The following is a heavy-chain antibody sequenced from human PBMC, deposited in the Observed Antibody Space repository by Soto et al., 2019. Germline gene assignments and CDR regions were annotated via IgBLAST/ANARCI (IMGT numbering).Heavy chain of an antibody. D-gene: IGHD3-10*01. V-gene: IGHV3-30-3*01. CDR3: GREYSYGWFDP. CDR2: ISYDGSDK. CDR1: GFTFSIYA. J-gene: IGHJ5*02. Sequence: QVQLVESGGGVVQPGRSLRLSCAASGFTFSIYAMHWVRQAPGKGLEWVAVISYDGSDKYYADSVKGRFTISRDNSKNTVYLQMNSLRAEDSAVYYCGREYSYGWFDPWGQGTLVTVSS.